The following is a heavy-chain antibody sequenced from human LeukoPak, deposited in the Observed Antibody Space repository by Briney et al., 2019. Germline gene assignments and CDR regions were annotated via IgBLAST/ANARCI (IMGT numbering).Heavy chain of an antibody. J-gene: IGHJ4*02. Sequence: SETLSLTCTVSGGSISSTSYYWGWIRQPPGKGLEWIGSISYSGSTYYNPSLKSRVTISVDTSKNQFSLKLSSVTAADTAVYYCARIAVSSGWGYFDYWGQGTLVTASS. CDR2: ISYSGST. CDR3: ARIAVSSGWGYFDY. V-gene: IGHV4-39*01. D-gene: IGHD6-19*01. CDR1: GGSISSTSYY.